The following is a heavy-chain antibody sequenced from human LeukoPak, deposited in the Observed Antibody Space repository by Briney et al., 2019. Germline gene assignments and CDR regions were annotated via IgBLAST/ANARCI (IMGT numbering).Heavy chain of an antibody. CDR3: AQQLAVEGNHYYYYGLDV. CDR2: IWHDGSRK. V-gene: IGHV3-33*01. D-gene: IGHD6-13*01. Sequence: GGSLGLSCGASGFSLSDYGMHWVRQAPGKGLEWVAVIWHDGSRKDYADSVKGRFTISRDNSKNTLYLQMNSLRDEDTAVYYCAQQLAVEGNHYYYYGLDVWGQGTTVTVSS. CDR1: GFSLSDYG. J-gene: IGHJ6*02.